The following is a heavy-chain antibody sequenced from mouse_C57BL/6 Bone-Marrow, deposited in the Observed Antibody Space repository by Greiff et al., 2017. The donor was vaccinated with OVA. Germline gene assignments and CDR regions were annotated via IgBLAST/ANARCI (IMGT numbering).Heavy chain of an antibody. CDR3: AREGYYYGSSSWYFDV. CDR1: GISITTGNYR. V-gene: IGHV3-5*01. D-gene: IGHD1-1*01. J-gene: IGHJ1*03. CDR2: IYYSGTI. Sequence: EVQLQQSGPGLVKPSQTVFLTCTVTGISITTGNYRWSWIRQFPGNKLEWIGYIYYSGTITYNPSLTSRTTITRDTPKNQFFLEMNSLTAEDTATYYCAREGYYYGSSSWYFDVWGTGTTVTVSS.